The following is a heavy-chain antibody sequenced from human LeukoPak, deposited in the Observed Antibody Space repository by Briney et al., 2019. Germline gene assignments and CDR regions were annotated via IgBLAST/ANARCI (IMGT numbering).Heavy chain of an antibody. CDR1: GFTFSSYA. D-gene: IGHD3-3*01. CDR2: ISGSGGST. J-gene: IGHJ5*02. Sequence: GGSLRLSCAASGFTFSSYAMSWVRQAPGKGLEWDSAISGSGGSTYYADSVKGRFTISRDNSKNTLYLQMNSLRAEDTAVYYCAKVVDFWSGYPSSDPWGQGTLVTVSS. CDR3: AKVVDFWSGYPSSDP. V-gene: IGHV3-23*01.